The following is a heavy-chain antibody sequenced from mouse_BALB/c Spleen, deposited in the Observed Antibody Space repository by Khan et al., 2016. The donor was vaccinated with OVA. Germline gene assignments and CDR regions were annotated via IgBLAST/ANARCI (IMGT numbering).Heavy chain of an antibody. CDR3: AVSLYINYAWFAY. CDR1: GDSITSGY. Sequence: EVKLLESGPSLVKPSQTLSLTCSVTGDSITSGYWNWIRKFPGNKIEYMGYISYSGTTYYNPSLKSRISITRDTSKNQYYLQLNSVTTEDTATYXYAVSLYINYAWFAYWGQGTLVAVSA. D-gene: IGHD2-5*01. CDR2: ISYSGTT. J-gene: IGHJ3*01. V-gene: IGHV3-8*02.